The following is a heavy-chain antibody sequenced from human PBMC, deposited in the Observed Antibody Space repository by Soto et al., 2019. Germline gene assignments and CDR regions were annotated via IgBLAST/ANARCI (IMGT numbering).Heavy chain of an antibody. Sequence: QVQLVQSGAEVKKPGASVKVSCKVSGYTLTELSMHWVRQAPGKGLEWMGGFDPEDGETIYAQKFQGRVTMTEDTSTDTAYMELSSLRSEDTAVYYCATTVQHGDYLIRWFDPWGQGTLVTVSS. V-gene: IGHV1-24*01. CDR1: GYTLTELS. D-gene: IGHD4-17*01. J-gene: IGHJ5*02. CDR3: ATTVQHGDYLIRWFDP. CDR2: FDPEDGET.